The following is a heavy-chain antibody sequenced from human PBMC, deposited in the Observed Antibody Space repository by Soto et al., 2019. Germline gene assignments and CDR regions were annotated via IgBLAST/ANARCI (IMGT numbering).Heavy chain of an antibody. J-gene: IGHJ4*02. D-gene: IGHD2-2*01. CDR2: ISSSSSYI. CDR3: ARDGDLGYCSSTSCYLDY. V-gene: IGHV3-21*01. CDR1: GFTFSSYS. Sequence: EVQLVESGGGLVKPGGSLRLSCAASGFTFSSYSMNWVRQAPGKGLEWVSSISSSSSYIYYADSVKGRFTISRDNAKNSLYLQMNSLRAEDTAVYYCARDGDLGYCSSTSCYLDYWGQGTLVTVSS.